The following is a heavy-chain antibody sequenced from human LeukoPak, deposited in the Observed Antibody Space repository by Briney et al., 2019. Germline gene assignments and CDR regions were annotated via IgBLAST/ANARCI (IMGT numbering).Heavy chain of an antibody. J-gene: IGHJ4*02. CDR3: AREGDYGDYFDY. CDR1: GFTFSNAW. D-gene: IGHD4-17*01. V-gene: IGHV3-74*01. CDR2: ITNDGSST. Sequence: GGSLRLSCAASGFTFSNAWMSWVRQAPGKGLVWVSRITNDGSSTSHADSVKGRFTISRDNAKNTLYLQMNSLRAEDTAVYYCAREGDYGDYFDYWGQGTLVTVSS.